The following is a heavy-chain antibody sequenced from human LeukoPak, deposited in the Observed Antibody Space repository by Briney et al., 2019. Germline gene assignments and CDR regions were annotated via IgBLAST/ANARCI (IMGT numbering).Heavy chain of an antibody. V-gene: IGHV3-23*01. CDR1: GFTFSSYA. CDR2: ISGSGSST. CDR3: AKGKMAPADAFDI. J-gene: IGHJ3*02. Sequence: GGSLRLSCAASGFTFSSYAMSWVRQAPGKGLEWVSAISGSGSSTYYADSVKGRFTISRDNSKNTLYLQMNGLRAEDTAVYYCAKGKMAPADAFDIWGQGTMVTVSS. D-gene: IGHD5-24*01.